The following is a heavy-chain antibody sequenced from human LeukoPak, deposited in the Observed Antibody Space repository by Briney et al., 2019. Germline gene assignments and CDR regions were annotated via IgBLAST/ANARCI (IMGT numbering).Heavy chain of an antibody. V-gene: IGHV3-9*01. J-gene: IGHJ6*02. CDR2: ISWYSGNI. Sequence: GGSLRLSCVASGFTFDDHAMHWVRQAPGKGLEWVSSISWYSGNIGYADSVKGRFSISRDNAKNTLYLEMNRLRTDDTALYFCARDVWRRAFYYAMDVWGLGTTVAVSS. D-gene: IGHD2-21*01. CDR1: GFTFDDHA. CDR3: ARDVWRRAFYYAMDV.